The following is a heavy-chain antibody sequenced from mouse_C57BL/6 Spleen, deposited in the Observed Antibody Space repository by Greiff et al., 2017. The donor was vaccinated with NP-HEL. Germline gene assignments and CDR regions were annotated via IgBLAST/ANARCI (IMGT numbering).Heavy chain of an antibody. CDR1: GYSITSGYY. D-gene: IGHD2-2*01. Sequence: EVKLVESGPGLVKPSQSLSLTCSVTGYSITSGYYWNWIRQFPGNKLEWMGYISYDGSNNYNPSLKNRISITRDTSKNQFFLKLNSVTTEDTATYYCAREWLPTFFAYWGQGTLVTVSA. V-gene: IGHV3-6*01. CDR2: ISYDGSN. CDR3: AREWLPTFFAY. J-gene: IGHJ3*01.